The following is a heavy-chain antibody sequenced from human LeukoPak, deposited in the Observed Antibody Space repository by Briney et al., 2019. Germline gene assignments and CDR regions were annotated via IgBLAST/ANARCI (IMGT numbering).Heavy chain of an antibody. CDR1: GFTFSSYS. Sequence: GGSLRLSCAASGFTFSSYSMNWVRQAPGKGLEWVSSISSSSSYIYYADSVKGRFTISRDNAKNSLYLQMNSLRAEDTAVYYCARERCSGGSCFYDYWGQGTLVTVSS. CDR3: ARERCSGGSCFYDY. V-gene: IGHV3-21*01. D-gene: IGHD2-15*01. CDR2: ISSSSSYI. J-gene: IGHJ4*02.